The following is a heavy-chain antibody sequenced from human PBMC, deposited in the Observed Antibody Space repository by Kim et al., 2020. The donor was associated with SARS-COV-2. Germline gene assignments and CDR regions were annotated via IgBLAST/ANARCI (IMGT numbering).Heavy chain of an antibody. CDR1: GFTFSSYW. CDR2: INSDGSST. Sequence: GGSLRLSCAASGFTFSSYWMHWVRQAPGKGLVWVSRINSDGSSTSYADSVKGRFTISRDNAKNTLYLQMNSLRAEDTAVYYCARDDREYQLLYGYYYGMDVWGQGTTVTVSS. D-gene: IGHD2-2*02. V-gene: IGHV3-74*01. J-gene: IGHJ6*02. CDR3: ARDDREYQLLYGYYYGMDV.